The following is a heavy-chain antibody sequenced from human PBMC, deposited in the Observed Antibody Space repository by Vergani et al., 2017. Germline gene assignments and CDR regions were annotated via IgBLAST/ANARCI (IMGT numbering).Heavy chain of an antibody. CDR2: IYPGDSDT. CDR1: GYSFTSYW. D-gene: IGHD2-15*01. CDR3: ASALQGRGGFDY. J-gene: IGHJ4*02. V-gene: IGHV5-51*01. Sequence: EVQLVQSGAEVKKPGESLKISCKGSGYSFTSYWIGWVRQMTGKGLEWMGIIYPGDSDTRYSPSFQVQVTISADKSSSTAFLQWISLTASDTSMYYCASALQGRGGFDYWGQGTLVTVSS.